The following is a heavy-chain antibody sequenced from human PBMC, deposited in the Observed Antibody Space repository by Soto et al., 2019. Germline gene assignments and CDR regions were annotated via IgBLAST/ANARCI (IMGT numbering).Heavy chain of an antibody. V-gene: IGHV4-4*02. CDR2: IFHSGST. D-gene: IGHD1-26*01. CDR1: GASIRSNNR. CDR3: ARVYSGSYSDS. Sequence: SETLSLTCAVSGASIRSNNRWSWVRQPPGKGLEWIGEIFHSGSTNYNPSLKTRLTISVDKSKNQFSLKLSSVTAADTAIYYCARVYSGSYSDSWGRGTLVTVS. J-gene: IGHJ4*02.